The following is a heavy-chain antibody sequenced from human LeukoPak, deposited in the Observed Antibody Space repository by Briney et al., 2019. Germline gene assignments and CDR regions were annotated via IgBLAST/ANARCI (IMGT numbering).Heavy chain of an antibody. CDR1: GFTVRSNY. D-gene: IGHD2-21*02. CDR2: MYSGGST. Sequence: PGGSLRLSCAASGFTVRSNYMSWVRQAPGKGLEWVSVMYSGGSTYYADSVKGRFTISRDISKNTLYLQMNSLRAEDTAVYYCARDPQVTAIHDAFDIWGQGTMVTVSS. CDR3: ARDPQVTAIHDAFDI. J-gene: IGHJ3*02. V-gene: IGHV3-66*01.